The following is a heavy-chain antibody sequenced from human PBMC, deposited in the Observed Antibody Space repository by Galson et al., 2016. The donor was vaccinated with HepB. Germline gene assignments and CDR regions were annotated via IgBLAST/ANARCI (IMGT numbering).Heavy chain of an antibody. CDR2: ISGRGVT. CDR1: GFTFSDSY. Sequence: SLRLSCATSGFTFSDSYMNWIRQTPGKGLEWIAYISGRGVTNSAASVRGRFTISRDNTQNSLYLQINDLRAEDTAMYYCAKAGGYYFDYCGRGTLVTVSS. D-gene: IGHD6-25*01. J-gene: IGHJ4*02. V-gene: IGHV3-11*05. CDR3: AKAGGYYFDY.